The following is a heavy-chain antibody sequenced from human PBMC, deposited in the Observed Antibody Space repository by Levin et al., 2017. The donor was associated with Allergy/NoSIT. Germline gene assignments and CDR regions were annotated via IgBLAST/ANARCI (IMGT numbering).Heavy chain of an antibody. CDR2: IFYSGRT. Sequence: SPTLSLPCAVSGGAIRNGDYWGWIRQPPGKGLEWIGNIFYSGRTSYNPSLKSRVTISVDTSKNHFSLRLSSVTAADTAVYFCARVFVPYDAVDIWGQGTMVTVSS. CDR3: ARVFVPYDAVDI. J-gene: IGHJ3*02. V-gene: IGHV4-39*02. CDR1: GGAIRNGDY.